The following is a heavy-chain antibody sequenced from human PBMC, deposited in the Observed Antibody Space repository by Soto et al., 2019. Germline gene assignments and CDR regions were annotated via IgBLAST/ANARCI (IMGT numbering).Heavy chain of an antibody. D-gene: IGHD2-15*01. CDR3: ARGGGYCSGGSCYGHAFDI. V-gene: IGHV1-8*01. CDR1: GYTFTSYD. Sequence: ASVKVSCKASGYTFTSYDINWVRQATGQGLEWMGWMNPNSGNTGYAQKFQGRVTMTRNTSISTAYMELSSLRSEDTAVYYCARGGGYCSGGSCYGHAFDIWGQGTMVTVSS. CDR2: MNPNSGNT. J-gene: IGHJ3*02.